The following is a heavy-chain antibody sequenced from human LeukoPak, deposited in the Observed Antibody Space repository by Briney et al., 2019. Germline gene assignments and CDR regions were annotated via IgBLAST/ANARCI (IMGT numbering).Heavy chain of an antibody. D-gene: IGHD2-21*01. Sequence: GGSLRLSCAASGFTFSSYWMSWVRQAPGKGLEWVANIKQDGSEKYYVDSVKGRFTISRDNAKNSLYLQMNSLRAEDTAVYYCASVVPLQKFDYWGQGTLVTVSS. J-gene: IGHJ4*02. CDR2: IKQDGSEK. V-gene: IGHV3-7*01. CDR3: ASVVPLQKFDY. CDR1: GFTFSSYW.